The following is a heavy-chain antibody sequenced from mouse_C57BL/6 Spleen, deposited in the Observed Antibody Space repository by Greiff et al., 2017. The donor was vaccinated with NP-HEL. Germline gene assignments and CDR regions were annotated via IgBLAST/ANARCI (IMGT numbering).Heavy chain of an antibody. D-gene: IGHD4-1*01. CDR3: AISNWDRYYYAMDY. CDR1: GYTFTDYN. CDR2: INPNNGGT. Sequence: EVQLQQSGPELVKPGASVKIPCKASGYTFTDYNMDWVKQSHGKSLEWIGDINPNNGGTIYNQKFKGKATLTVDKASSTAYMELRSLTSEDTAVYYCAISNWDRYYYAMDYWGQGTSVTVSS. V-gene: IGHV1-18*01. J-gene: IGHJ4*01.